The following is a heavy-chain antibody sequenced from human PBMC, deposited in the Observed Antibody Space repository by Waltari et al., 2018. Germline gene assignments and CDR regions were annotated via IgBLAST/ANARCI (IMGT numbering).Heavy chain of an antibody. CDR2: IWYDGSNK. D-gene: IGHD1-26*01. CDR1: GYSISSGYY. J-gene: IGHJ3*02. Sequence: QVQLQESGPGLVKPSETLSLTCAVSGYSISSGYYWGWIRQPPGKGLEWVAVIWYDGSNKYYADSVKGRFTISRDNSKNTLYLQMNSLRAEDTAVYYCAKSGGSGSYHTTDAFDIWGQGTMVTVSS. CDR3: AKSGGSGSYHTTDAFDI. V-gene: IGHV3-30*02.